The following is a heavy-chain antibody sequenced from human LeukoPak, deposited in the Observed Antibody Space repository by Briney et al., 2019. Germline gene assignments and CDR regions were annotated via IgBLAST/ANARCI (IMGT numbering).Heavy chain of an antibody. CDR1: GYSISRGYS. V-gene: IGHV4-38-2*01. CDR2: FHHSGST. J-gene: IGHJ3*02. D-gene: IGHD3-16*01. CDR3: ARFDYVWETHGMDAFDI. Sequence: SETLSLTCAVSGYSISRGYSWAWVRPPPGEGLEWIGSFHHSGSTFYNPSLKSRVTISADRSKNQFSLRLSSVTAADTAVYSCARFDYVWETHGMDAFDIWGQGTMVTVSS.